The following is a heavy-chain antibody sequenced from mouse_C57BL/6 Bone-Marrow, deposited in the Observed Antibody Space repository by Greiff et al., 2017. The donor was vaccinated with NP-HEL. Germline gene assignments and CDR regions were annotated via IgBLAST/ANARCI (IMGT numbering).Heavy chain of an antibody. Sequence: VQLQQSGPELVKPGASVKMSCKASGYTFTDYNMHWVKQSHGKSLEWIGYINPNNGGTSYNQKFKGKATLTVNKSSSTAYMELRSLTSEDSAVYYCATLLTGTDYAMDYWGQGTSVTVSS. J-gene: IGHJ4*01. CDR2: INPNNGGT. CDR1: GYTFTDYN. V-gene: IGHV1-22*01. D-gene: IGHD4-1*01. CDR3: ATLLTGTDYAMDY.